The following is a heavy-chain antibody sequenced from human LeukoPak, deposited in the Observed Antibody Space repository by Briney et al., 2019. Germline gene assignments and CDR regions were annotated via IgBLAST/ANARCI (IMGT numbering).Heavy chain of an antibody. Sequence: SETLSLTCAVYGGSFSGYYWSWIRQPPGKGLEWIGEINHSGSTNYNPSLKSRVTISVDTSKNQFSLKLSSVTAADTAVYYCARVLQWTAIPVYWAQGTLVTVSS. CDR1: GGSFSGYY. CDR2: INHSGST. D-gene: IGHD2-21*02. V-gene: IGHV4-34*01. J-gene: IGHJ4*02. CDR3: ARVLQWTAIPVY.